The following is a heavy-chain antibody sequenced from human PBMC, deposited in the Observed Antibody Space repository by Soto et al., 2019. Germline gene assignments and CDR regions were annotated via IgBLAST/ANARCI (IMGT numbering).Heavy chain of an antibody. CDR1: GYTFTSYD. Sequence: QVQLVQSGAEVKKPGASVKVSCKASGYTFTSYDINWVRQATGQGLEWMGWMNPNSGNTGYAQKFQGGVTMTRNTTISTAYMELSSLRSEDTAVYYCSRGVVVWFGELFDWGYYYYYMDVWGKGTTVTVSS. J-gene: IGHJ6*03. CDR3: SRGVVVWFGELFDWGYYYYYMDV. D-gene: IGHD3-10*01. V-gene: IGHV1-8*01. CDR2: MNPNSGNT.